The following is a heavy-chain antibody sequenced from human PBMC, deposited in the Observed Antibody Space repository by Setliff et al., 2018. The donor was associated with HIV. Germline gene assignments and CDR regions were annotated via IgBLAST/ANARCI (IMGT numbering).Heavy chain of an antibody. CDR3: ARGRQGPSYYDSTGLSRGRDFDF. V-gene: IGHV4-34*01. CDR1: GDSFSDYY. J-gene: IGHJ4*02. D-gene: IGHD3-16*01. Sequence: SETLSLTCAVYGDSFSDYYWSWIRQPPGKGLEWIGEGDQSRSANYNPSLTGRGTISVDTLKRHFSLKLTSVTAADAAVYYCARGRQGPSYYDSTGLSRGRDFDFWGQGTLVTVSS. CDR2: GDQSRSA.